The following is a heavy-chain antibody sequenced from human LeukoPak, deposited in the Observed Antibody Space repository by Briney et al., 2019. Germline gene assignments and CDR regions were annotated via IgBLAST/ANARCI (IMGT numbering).Heavy chain of an antibody. CDR3: ARDGERGYYYDSSGYYWNDY. J-gene: IGHJ4*02. V-gene: IGHV3-11*04. Sequence: GGSLRLSCAASGFTFSDYYMSWIRQAPGKGLEWVSYISSSGSTIYYADSVKGRFTISRDNAKNSLYLQMNSLRAEGTAVYYCARDGERGYYYDSSGYYWNDYWGQGTLVTVSS. CDR1: GFTFSDYY. CDR2: ISSSGSTI. D-gene: IGHD3-22*01.